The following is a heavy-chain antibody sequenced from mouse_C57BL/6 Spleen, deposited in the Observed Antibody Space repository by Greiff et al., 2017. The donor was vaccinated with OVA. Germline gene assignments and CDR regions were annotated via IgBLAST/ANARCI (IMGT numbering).Heavy chain of an antibody. CDR3: ATVTTVVDYFDY. CDR1: GYTFTSYW. V-gene: IGHV1-59*01. CDR2: IDPSDSYT. J-gene: IGHJ2*01. D-gene: IGHD1-1*01. Sequence: VQLQQPGAELVRPGTSVKLSCKASGYTFTSYWMHWVKQRPGQGLEWIGVIDPSDSYTNYNQKFKGKATLTVDTSSSTAYMQLSSLTSEDSAVYYWATVTTVVDYFDYWGQGTTLTVSS.